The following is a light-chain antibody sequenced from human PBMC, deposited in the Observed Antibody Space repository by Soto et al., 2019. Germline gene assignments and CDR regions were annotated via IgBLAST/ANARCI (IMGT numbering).Light chain of an antibody. V-gene: IGKV1-39*01. J-gene: IGKJ3*01. CDR2: AAS. CDR3: QQSYSTPFT. CDR1: QSISNY. Sequence: DLQMTQSPSSLSASVGDSVTITCRASQSISNYLNWYQQKPGKAPKLLVYAASSLQSGVPSRFSGSVSVTDFTLTISSLHPKDFATYYCQQSYSTPFTFGPGTKEDIK.